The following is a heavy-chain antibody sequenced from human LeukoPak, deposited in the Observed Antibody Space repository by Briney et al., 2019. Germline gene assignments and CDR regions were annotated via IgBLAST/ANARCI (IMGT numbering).Heavy chain of an antibody. CDR3: AKALLDGSRNWFDP. CDR2: ISGSGGST. V-gene: IGHV3-23*01. J-gene: IGHJ5*02. D-gene: IGHD3-10*01. Sequence: PGGSLRLSCAASGFTFSSYAMSWVRQAPGKGLEWVSAISGSGGSTYYTNSVKGRFTISRDNSNKTLYLQMNSLRAEDTAVYYCAKALLDGSRNWFDPWGQGTLVTVSS. CDR1: GFTFSSYA.